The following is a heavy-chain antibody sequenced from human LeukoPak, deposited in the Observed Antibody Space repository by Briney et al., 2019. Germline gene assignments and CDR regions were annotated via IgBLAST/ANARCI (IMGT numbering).Heavy chain of an antibody. Sequence: SETLSLTCAVYGGSFSGYYWSWIRQPPGKGLEWIGEINHSGSTNYNPSLKSRVTISVDTSKNQFSLKLSSVTAADTAVYYCARGGGTAMVNFDYWGQGTLVTVSS. V-gene: IGHV4-34*01. D-gene: IGHD5-18*01. J-gene: IGHJ4*02. CDR1: GGSFSGYY. CDR3: ARGGGTAMVNFDY. CDR2: INHSGST.